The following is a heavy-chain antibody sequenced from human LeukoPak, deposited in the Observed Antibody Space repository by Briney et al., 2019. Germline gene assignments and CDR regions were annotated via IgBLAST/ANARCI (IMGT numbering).Heavy chain of an antibody. CDR1: GYTFTAYY. V-gene: IGHV1-2*02. D-gene: IGHD5-12*01. Sequence: ASVKVSCKASGYTFTAYYMHWVRQAPGQGLEWMGWINPNSGGTNYAQKFQGRVTMTRDTSISTAYMELRSLRSDDTAVYYCARTVDIVAPADYWGQGTLVTVSS. CDR3: ARTVDIVAPADY. CDR2: INPNSGGT. J-gene: IGHJ4*02.